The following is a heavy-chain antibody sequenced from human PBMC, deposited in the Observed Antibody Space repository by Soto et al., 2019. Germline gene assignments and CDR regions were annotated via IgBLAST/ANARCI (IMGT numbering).Heavy chain of an antibody. CDR2: IYWEGDQ. CDR3: LQSRCGGDCLQSYSSHSYYGLDV. J-gene: IGHJ6*02. V-gene: IGHV2-5*02. Sequence: QITLKESCPSLVKPTQTLTLTCTFSGRILITTGVGVGWIRQPPGKALEWLALIYWEGDQRSSLSLRSRLTINKDTSPKQAVLTMTDMDPVATAAYYCLQSRCGGDCLQSYSSHSYYGLDVWGQWNKVTVSS. D-gene: IGHD2-21*02. CDR1: GRILITTGVG.